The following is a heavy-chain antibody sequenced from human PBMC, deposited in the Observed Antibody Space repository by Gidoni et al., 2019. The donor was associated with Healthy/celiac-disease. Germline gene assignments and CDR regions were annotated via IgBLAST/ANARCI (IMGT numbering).Heavy chain of an antibody. J-gene: IGHJ6*02. V-gene: IGHV4-39*01. CDR1: GGSISSSSYY. D-gene: IGHD3-22*01. CDR3: ARHVADSSGYYDYYYYYGMDV. CDR2: IYYSGST. Sequence: QLQLQESGPGLVKPSETLSLTCTVSGGSISSSSYYWGWIRQPPGKGLEWIGSIYYSGSTYYNPSLKSRVTISVDTSKNQFSLKLSSVTAADTAVYYCARHVADSSGYYDYYYYYGMDVWGQGTTVTVSS.